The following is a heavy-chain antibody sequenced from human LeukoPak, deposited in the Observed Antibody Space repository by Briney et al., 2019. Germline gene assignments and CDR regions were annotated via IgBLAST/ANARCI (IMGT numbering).Heavy chain of an antibody. CDR2: ISYDGSNK. J-gene: IGHJ4*02. D-gene: IGHD2-2*01. Sequence: GGSLRLSCAASGFTFSSYGMHWVRQAPGKGLEWVAVISYDGSNKYYADSVKGRFTISRDNSKNTLYLQMNSLRAEDTAVYYCAKDLTVVVPAAISSPDYWGQGTLVTVSS. V-gene: IGHV3-30*18. CDR3: AKDLTVVVPAAISSPDY. CDR1: GFTFSSYG.